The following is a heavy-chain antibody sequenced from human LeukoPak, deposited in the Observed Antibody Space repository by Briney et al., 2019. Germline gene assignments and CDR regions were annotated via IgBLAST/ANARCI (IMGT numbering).Heavy chain of an antibody. V-gene: IGHV4-61*01. CDR1: GGSLSSGSYY. Sequence: SETLSLTCTVSGGSLSSGSYYWSWIRQPPGTGLEWIGYIFYSGSANYNPSLRSRVTISLDTSKNQFSLKLSSVTAADTAVYLCARHSLSGGIDYWGQGILVTVSS. CDR2: IFYSGSA. CDR3: ARHSLSGGIDY. J-gene: IGHJ4*02. D-gene: IGHD3-16*01.